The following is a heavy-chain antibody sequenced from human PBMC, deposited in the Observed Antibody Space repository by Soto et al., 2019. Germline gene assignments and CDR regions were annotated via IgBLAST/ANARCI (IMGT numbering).Heavy chain of an antibody. J-gene: IGHJ6*02. CDR3: ARGLVIRPYYYHGMDV. CDR1: GGSISSGDYF. Sequence: QVQLQESGPGLVKPSQTLSLTCTVSGGSISSGDYFWSWIRQSPGKCLEWIGYISSIGSTYYNPSLKSRVSVSRPTSKNQSSLKLSSVTTTDTAVYYCARGLVIRPYYYHGMDVWGQGTTVTVSS. CDR2: ISSIGST. D-gene: IGHD3-9*01. V-gene: IGHV4-30-4*01.